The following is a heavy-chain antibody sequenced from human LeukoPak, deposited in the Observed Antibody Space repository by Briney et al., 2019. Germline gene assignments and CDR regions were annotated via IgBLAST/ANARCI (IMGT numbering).Heavy chain of an antibody. Sequence: GASVKVSCKASGYTFTGYYMHWVRQAPGQGLEWMGWINPNSGGTNYAQKFQGRVTMTRDTSISTAYMELSRLRSDDTAVYYCARDRSGYAFWQQLVTFDYWGQGTLVTVSS. V-gene: IGHV1-2*02. CDR2: INPNSGGT. CDR1: GYTFTGYY. CDR3: ARDRSGYAFWQQLVTFDY. D-gene: IGHD6-13*01. J-gene: IGHJ4*02.